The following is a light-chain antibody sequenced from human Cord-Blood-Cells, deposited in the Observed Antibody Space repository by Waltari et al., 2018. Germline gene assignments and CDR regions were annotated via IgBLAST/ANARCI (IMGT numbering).Light chain of an antibody. CDR1: QGISSY. J-gene: IGKJ1*01. CDR2: AAS. V-gene: IGKV1-9*01. Sequence: DIQLTQSPSFLSASVGDRVTLTCRASQGISSYLAWYQQKPGKAPKLLIYAASTLQSGVPSRLSGSGSGTEFTLTISSLQPEDFATYYCQQLNSYPVTFGQGTKVEIK. CDR3: QQLNSYPVT.